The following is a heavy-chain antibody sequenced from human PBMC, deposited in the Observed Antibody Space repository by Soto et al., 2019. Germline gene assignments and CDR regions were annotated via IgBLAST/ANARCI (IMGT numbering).Heavy chain of an antibody. D-gene: IGHD2-15*01. CDR3: ARVAGYCSGGSCYPDY. J-gene: IGHJ4*02. Sequence: QVQLQESGPGLVKPSETLSLTCTVSGGSISSYYWSWIRQPPGKGLEWIGYIYYSGSTNYNPSLKSRVTISVDTSKNQFSLKLSSVTAADTAVYYCARVAGYCSGGSCYPDYWGQGTLVTVSS. CDR1: GGSISSYY. V-gene: IGHV4-59*01. CDR2: IYYSGST.